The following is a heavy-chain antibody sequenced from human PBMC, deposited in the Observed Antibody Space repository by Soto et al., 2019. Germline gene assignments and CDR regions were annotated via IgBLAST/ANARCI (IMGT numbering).Heavy chain of an antibody. V-gene: IGHV4-34*01. D-gene: IGHD3-10*01. CDR2: INHSGST. J-gene: IGHJ4*02. CDR3: ASLIGSGSYYSVDY. CDR1: GGSFSGYY. Sequence: PSETLSLTCAVYGGSFSGYYWSWIRQPPGKGLEWIGEINHSGSTNYNPSLKSRVTISVDTSKNQFSLKLSSVTAADTAVYYCASLIGSGSYYSVDYWGQGTLVTVSS.